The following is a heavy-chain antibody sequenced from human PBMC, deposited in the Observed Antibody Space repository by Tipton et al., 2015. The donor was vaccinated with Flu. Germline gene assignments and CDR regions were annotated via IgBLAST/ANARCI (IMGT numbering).Heavy chain of an antibody. D-gene: IGHD3-3*01. CDR1: GSSFGSDYC. CDR2: IHQTGNF. V-gene: IGHV4-38-2*02. Sequence: LRLSCSVSGSSFGSDYCWGWVRQPPGKGLEWIGNIHQTGNFYYNPSLRSRVTISIDRSKNRFSLELKSVTAADTAVYYCARGRDDFWSGYSPFDYWGQGTLVTVSS. J-gene: IGHJ4*02. CDR3: ARGRDDFWSGYSPFDY.